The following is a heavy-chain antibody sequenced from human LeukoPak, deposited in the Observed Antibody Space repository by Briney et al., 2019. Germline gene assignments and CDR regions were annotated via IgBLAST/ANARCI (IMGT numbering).Heavy chain of an antibody. CDR2: IYSGGST. J-gene: IGHJ4*02. V-gene: IGHV3-66*01. CDR3: ARDEYYYGGSSYHYCFDY. D-gene: IGHD3-22*01. Sequence: GGSLRLSCAASGFTVSSNYMSWVRQAPGKGLEWVSVIYSGGSTYYADSVKGRFTISRDNPKNTLYLQMNSLRAEDTAVYFCARDEYYYGGSSYHYCFDYWGQGTLVTVSS. CDR1: GFTVSSNY.